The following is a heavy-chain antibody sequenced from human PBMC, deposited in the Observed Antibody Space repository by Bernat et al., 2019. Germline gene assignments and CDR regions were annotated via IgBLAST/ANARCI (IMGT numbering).Heavy chain of an antibody. CDR3: AKGGVVVVPAAPDY. V-gene: IGHV3-30*18. D-gene: IGHD2-2*01. Sequence: QVQLVESGGGVVQPGRSLRLSCAASGFTFSSYGMHWVRQAPGKGLEWVAVISYDGSNKYYADSVKGRFTISRDNSKNTLYLQMNSLRAEDTAVYYCAKGGVVVVPAAPDYWGLGTLVTVSS. CDR2: ISYDGSNK. CDR1: GFTFSSYG. J-gene: IGHJ4*02.